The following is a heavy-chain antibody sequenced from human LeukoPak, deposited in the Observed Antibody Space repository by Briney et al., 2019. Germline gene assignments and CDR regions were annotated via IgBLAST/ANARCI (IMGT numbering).Heavy chain of an antibody. Sequence: GGSLRLSCAASGFTFSRYSMNWVRQAPGKGLEWVSYISSSNSPIYYADSLRGRFTIPRDNAKNSLFLQMHSLRAEDTAVYYCARAGSGYSSPSDYWAREPWSPSPQ. CDR3: ARAGSGYSSPSDY. CDR1: GFTFSRYS. V-gene: IGHV3-48*01. CDR2: ISSSNSPI. J-gene: IGHJ4*02. D-gene: IGHD6-13*01.